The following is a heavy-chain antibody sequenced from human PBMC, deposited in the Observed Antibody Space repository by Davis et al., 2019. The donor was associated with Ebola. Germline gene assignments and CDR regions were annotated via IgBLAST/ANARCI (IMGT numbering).Heavy chain of an antibody. D-gene: IGHD6-19*01. CDR1: GFTFSSYS. CDR3: AREGVSSGRAGSFDY. Sequence: PGGSLRLSCAASGFTFSSYSINWVRQAPGKGLEWVSSISTSSTYIYYADSVKGRFTISRDNSENTLYLQMNSLRAEDTAVYYCAREGVSSGRAGSFDYWGQGVLVTVSS. J-gene: IGHJ4*02. V-gene: IGHV3-21*01. CDR2: ISTSSTYI.